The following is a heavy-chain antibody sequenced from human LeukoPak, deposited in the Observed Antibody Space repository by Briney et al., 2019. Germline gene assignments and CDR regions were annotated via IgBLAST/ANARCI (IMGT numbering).Heavy chain of an antibody. V-gene: IGHV3-49*04. CDR3: TRDVGLDSGSYLGSLFDY. D-gene: IGHD3-10*01. CDR2: IRSKAYGGTT. CDR1: GFTFGDYA. J-gene: IGHJ4*02. Sequence: GRSLRLSCTASGFTFGDYAMSWVRQAPGKGLEWVGFIRSKAYGGTTDYAASVKGRFTISRDDSKSIAYLQMNSLKTEDTAVYYCTRDVGLDSGSYLGSLFDYWGQGTLVTVSS.